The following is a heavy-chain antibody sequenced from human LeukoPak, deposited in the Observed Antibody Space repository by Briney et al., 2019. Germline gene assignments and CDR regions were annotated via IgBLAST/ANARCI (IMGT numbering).Heavy chain of an antibody. V-gene: IGHV4-34*01. J-gene: IGHJ6*02. CDR3: ARDQPRVGATVYYYYYGMDV. CDR2: INHSGST. D-gene: IGHD1-26*01. Sequence: PSETLPLTCAVYGGSFSGYYWSWIRQPPGKGLKWIGEINHSGSTNYNPSLKSRVTISVDTPKNQFSLKLSSVTAADTAVYYCARDQPRVGATVYYYYYGMDVWGQGTTVTVSS. CDR1: GGSFSGYY.